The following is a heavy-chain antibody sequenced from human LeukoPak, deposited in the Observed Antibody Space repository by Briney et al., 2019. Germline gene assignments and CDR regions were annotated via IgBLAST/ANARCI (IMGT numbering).Heavy chain of an antibody. J-gene: IGHJ4*02. V-gene: IGHV3-49*04. CDR1: GFTFGDYA. CDR3: TSGDGRGSY. CDR2: IRSKTSGGTT. D-gene: IGHD3-10*01. Sequence: PGGSLRLSCTASGFTFGDYAMSWVRQAPGKGLDWIGFIRSKTSGGTTEYAASVKGRFTILRDDSKSIAYLQINSLKTEDTAVYYCTSGDGRGSYWGQGTLVTVSS.